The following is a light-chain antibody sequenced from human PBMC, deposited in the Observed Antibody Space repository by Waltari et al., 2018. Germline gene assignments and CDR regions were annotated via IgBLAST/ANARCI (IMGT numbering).Light chain of an antibody. CDR1: QSIDSY. V-gene: IGKV1-39*01. J-gene: IGKJ4*01. Sequence: TCRASQSIDSYLNWYQQKPGKAPKVLIHAASSLQSGVPPRFSGSVSGTEFTFTISSLEPEDFATYYCQQSYSTPVTFGGGTKVDMK. CDR2: AAS. CDR3: QQSYSTPVT.